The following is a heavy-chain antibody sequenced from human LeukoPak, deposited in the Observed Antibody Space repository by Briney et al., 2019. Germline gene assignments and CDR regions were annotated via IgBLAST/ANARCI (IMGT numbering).Heavy chain of an antibody. CDR1: GFTFSSYA. CDR2: ISYDGSNK. D-gene: IGHD1-14*01. V-gene: IGHV3-30-3*01. CDR3: ARDRGQITYYYYGMDV. J-gene: IGHJ6*02. Sequence: GGSLRLSCAASGFTFSSYAMHWVRQAPGKGLEWVAVISYDGSNKYYADSVKGRFTISRDNSKNTLYLQMNSLRAEDTAVYYCARDRGQITYYYYGMDVWGQGTTVTVSS.